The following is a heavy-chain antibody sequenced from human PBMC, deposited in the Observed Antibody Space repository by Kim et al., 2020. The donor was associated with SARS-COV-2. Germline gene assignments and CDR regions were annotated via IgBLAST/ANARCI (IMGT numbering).Heavy chain of an antibody. CDR3: ARVNQVGWFDP. V-gene: IGHV3-21*01. D-gene: IGHD1-26*01. Sequence: IYYADSVKGRFTISRDNAKNSLYLQMNSLRAEDTAVYYCARVNQVGWFDPWGQGTLVTVSS. CDR2: I. J-gene: IGHJ5*02.